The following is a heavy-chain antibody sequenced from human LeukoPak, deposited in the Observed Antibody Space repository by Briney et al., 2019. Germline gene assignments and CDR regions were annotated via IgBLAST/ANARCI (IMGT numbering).Heavy chain of an antibody. Sequence: GGSLRLSCAATGLSFSSYAMSWVRQAPGKGLEWVSGFSGSGGSTYYADSVKGRFTISRDNYKNTLYLQMNSLRAEDTAVYYCAKGYCSSTSCPSDYWGQGTLVTVSS. J-gene: IGHJ4*02. CDR3: AKGYCSSTSCPSDY. V-gene: IGHV3-23*01. CDR1: GLSFSSYA. D-gene: IGHD2-2*01. CDR2: FSGSGGST.